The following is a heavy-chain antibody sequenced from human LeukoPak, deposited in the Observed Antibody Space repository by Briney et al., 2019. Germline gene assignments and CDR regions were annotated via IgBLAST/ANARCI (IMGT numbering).Heavy chain of an antibody. Sequence: SETLSLTCAVYGGSFSDYHWNWIRQPPGKGLEWIGYIYYSGSTNYNPSLKGRVTISVDTSKNQFSLKLSSVTAADTAVYYCARRRVAGTIDYWGQGTLVTVSS. J-gene: IGHJ4*02. CDR1: GGSFSDYH. V-gene: IGHV4-59*08. CDR2: IYYSGST. D-gene: IGHD6-19*01. CDR3: ARRRVAGTIDY.